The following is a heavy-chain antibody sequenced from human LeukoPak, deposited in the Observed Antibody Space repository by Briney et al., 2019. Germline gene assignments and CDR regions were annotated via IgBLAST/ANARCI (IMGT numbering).Heavy chain of an antibody. CDR3: ARAECSSSSCYELDY. D-gene: IGHD2-2*01. CDR2: ISSGRTI. J-gene: IGHJ4*02. CDR1: GFTFSDYY. Sequence: GGSLRLSCAGSGFTFSDYYMSWIRQAPGKGLEWVSYISSGRTIYYADSVKGRFTISRDNAKNSLYLQMNSLRAEDTAVYYCARAECSSSSCYELDYWGQGTLVTVSS. V-gene: IGHV3-11*04.